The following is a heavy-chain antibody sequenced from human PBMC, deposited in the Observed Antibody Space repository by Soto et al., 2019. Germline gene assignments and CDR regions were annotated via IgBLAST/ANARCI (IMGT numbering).Heavy chain of an antibody. D-gene: IGHD3-10*01. J-gene: IGHJ5*02. CDR2: ISGSAGST. CDR3: ANPHFGSGGGRNGWSAP. Sequence: EVQLLESGGGLVQPGGSLRLSCAASGFTFSSYALSWVRQAPGKGLEWVSAISGSAGSTYYADSVKGRFTISRDNSKNPLYRQMNGRRAEDTAVYYCANPHFGSGGGRNGWSAPWGQGPLVTVSS. V-gene: IGHV3-23*01. CDR1: GFTFSSYA.